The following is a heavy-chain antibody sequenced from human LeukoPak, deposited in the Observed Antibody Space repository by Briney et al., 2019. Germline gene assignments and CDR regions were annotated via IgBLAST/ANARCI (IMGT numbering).Heavy chain of an antibody. Sequence: LTGGSLRLSCAASGFTFSTYAMHWVRQAPGKGLEWVAVISYDGSYKYYADSVKGRFSISRHNSKKTLYLQMSSLRDEATAVYYCAGVSESGWYSFDYWGQGTLVTVSS. CDR3: AGVSESGWYSFDY. CDR2: ISYDGSYK. CDR1: GFTFSTYA. V-gene: IGHV3-30*03. J-gene: IGHJ4*02. D-gene: IGHD6-19*01.